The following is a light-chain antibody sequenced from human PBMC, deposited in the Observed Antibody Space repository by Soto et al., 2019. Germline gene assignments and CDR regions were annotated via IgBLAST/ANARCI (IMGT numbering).Light chain of an antibody. J-gene: IGKJ1*01. Sequence: EIVLTQSPGTLSLSPGERATVSCRAIQSVSSSYLAWYQQKPGQAPRLLIYGASSRATGIPDRFSGSGSGTDFTLTISSLEPEDLAVYYCQQRSNWPRTFGQGTKVDIK. CDR3: QQRSNWPRT. V-gene: IGKV3D-20*02. CDR2: GAS. CDR1: QSVSSSY.